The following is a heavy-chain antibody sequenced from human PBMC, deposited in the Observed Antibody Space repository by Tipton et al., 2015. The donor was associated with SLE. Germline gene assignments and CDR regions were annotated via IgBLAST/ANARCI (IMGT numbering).Heavy chain of an antibody. CDR2: IYTSGST. D-gene: IGHD3/OR15-3a*01. CDR1: GGSISSGSYY. CDR3: ARVVWDWSQHEGDWFDP. J-gene: IGHJ5*02. Sequence: TLSLTCTVSGGSISSGSYYWSWIRQPAGKGLEWIGRIYTSGSTNYNPSLKSRVTMSVDTSKNQFSLKLSSVTAADTAVYYCARVVWDWSQHEGDWFDPWGQGTLVTVSS. V-gene: IGHV4-61*02.